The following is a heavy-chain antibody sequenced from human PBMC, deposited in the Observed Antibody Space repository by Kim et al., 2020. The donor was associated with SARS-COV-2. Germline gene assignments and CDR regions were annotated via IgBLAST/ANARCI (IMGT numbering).Heavy chain of an antibody. CDR2: ISSSSSTI. J-gene: IGHJ2*01. D-gene: IGHD6-13*01. CDR1: GFTFSSYS. V-gene: IGHV3-48*04. CDR3: ARGGSSWFYWYFDL. Sequence: GGSLRLSCAASGFTFSSYSMNWVRQAPGKGLEWVSYISSSSSTIYYADSVKGRFTISRDNAKNSLYLQMNSLRAEDTAVYYCARGGSSWFYWYFDLWGRGTLVTVSS.